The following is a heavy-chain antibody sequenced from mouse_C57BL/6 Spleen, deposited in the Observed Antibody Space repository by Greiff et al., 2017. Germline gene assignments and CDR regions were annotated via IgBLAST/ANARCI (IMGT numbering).Heavy chain of an antibody. CDR1: GYTFTSYW. CDR2: IYPGSGST. J-gene: IGHJ1*03. V-gene: IGHV1-55*01. CDR3: AKGTTVVDWYFDV. Sequence: VQLQQSGAELVKPGASVKMSCKASGYTFTSYWITWVKQRPGQGLEWIGDIYPGSGSTNYNEKFKSKATLTVDTSSSTAYMQLSSLTSEDSAVYYCAKGTTVVDWYFDVWGTGTTVTVSS. D-gene: IGHD1-1*01.